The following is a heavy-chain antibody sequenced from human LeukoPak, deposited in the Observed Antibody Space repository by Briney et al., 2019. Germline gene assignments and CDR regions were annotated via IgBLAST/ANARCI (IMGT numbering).Heavy chain of an antibody. Sequence: GGSLRLSCAASGFTFSSYWMHWVRQAPGKGLVWVSRINSDGSSTSYADSVKGRFTISRDNAKNTLYLQMNSLRAEDTAVYYCASGIAAAGVHFDYRGQGTLVTVSS. CDR3: ASGIAAAGVHFDY. J-gene: IGHJ4*02. CDR2: INSDGSST. CDR1: GFTFSSYW. V-gene: IGHV3-74*01. D-gene: IGHD6-13*01.